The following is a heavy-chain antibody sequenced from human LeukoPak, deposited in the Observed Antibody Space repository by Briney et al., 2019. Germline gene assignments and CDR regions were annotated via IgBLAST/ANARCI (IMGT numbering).Heavy chain of an antibody. J-gene: IGHJ3*02. V-gene: IGHV4-4*07. CDR1: GGSISGYY. CDR3: ARLITGTTTAFDI. CDR2: VYTSGST. D-gene: IGHD1-7*01. Sequence: SETLSRTCRVSGGSISGYYWTWIRQPAGKGLEWIGRVYTSGSTHYNPSLKTRLTMSVDTSKNQFSLKLSSVTAADTAVYYCARLITGTTTAFDIWGQGTMVTVSS.